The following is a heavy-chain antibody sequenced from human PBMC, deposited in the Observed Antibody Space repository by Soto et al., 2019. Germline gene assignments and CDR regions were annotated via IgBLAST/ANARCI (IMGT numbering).Heavy chain of an antibody. CDR1: GGTFNSYS. Sequence: QVQLVQSGAEVKTPGSSVKVSCEASGGTFNSYSINWVRQAPGQGLEWMGRIIPIFGTTDYAQRFQGRVTLTADESTNTSSMDVTNMTPEDTAVYYCASSAVITCTSISDEDVWGQGTTVNASS. J-gene: IGHJ6*02. D-gene: IGHD3-10*01. V-gene: IGHV1-69*18. CDR2: IIPIFGTT. CDR3: ASSAVITCTSISDEDV.